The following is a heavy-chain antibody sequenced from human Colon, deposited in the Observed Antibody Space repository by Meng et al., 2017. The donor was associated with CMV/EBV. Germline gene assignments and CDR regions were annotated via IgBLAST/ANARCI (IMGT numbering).Heavy chain of an antibody. V-gene: IGHV5-51*03. CDR1: KYRFTNYW. CDR2: IYPSDSDA. D-gene: IGHD5-12*01. J-gene: IGHJ4*02. Sequence: VQLVQSGAEVKKPGESLKISCKASKYRFTNYWIGWVRQMPGKGLEFMGIIYPSDSDARYNPSFQGQVTISVDKSISTAYLQWSSLKASDTAIYYCARRQYSGYDYFDYWGQGTLVTVSS. CDR3: ARRQYSGYDYFDY.